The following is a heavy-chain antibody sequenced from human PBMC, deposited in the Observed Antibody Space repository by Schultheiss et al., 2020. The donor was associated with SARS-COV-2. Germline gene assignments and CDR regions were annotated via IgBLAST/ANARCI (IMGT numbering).Heavy chain of an antibody. CDR3: AREALPPDRVPAAGTYYYYYYGMDV. CDR1: GFTFSNAW. J-gene: IGHJ6*02. V-gene: IGHV3-15*01. D-gene: IGHD6-13*01. CDR2: IKSKTDGGTT. Sequence: GGSLRLSCAASGFTFSNAWMSWVRQAPGKGLEWVGRIKSKTDGGTTDYAAPVKGRFTISRDDSKNTLYLQMNSLRAEDTAVYYCAREALPPDRVPAAGTYYYYYYGMDVWGQGTTVTVSS.